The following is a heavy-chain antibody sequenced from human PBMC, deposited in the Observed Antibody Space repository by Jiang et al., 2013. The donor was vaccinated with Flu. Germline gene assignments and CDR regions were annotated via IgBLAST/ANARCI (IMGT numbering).Heavy chain of an antibody. J-gene: IGHJ3*02. Sequence: GAEVKKPGESLKISCKGSGYSFTSYWIGWVRQMPGKGLEWMGIIYPGDSDTRYSPSFQGQVTISADKSISTAYLQWSSLKAPDTAMYYCARLGDYYDSSGYYCAFDIWGQGTMVTVSS. V-gene: IGHV5-51*01. CDR2: IYPGDSDT. D-gene: IGHD3-22*01. CDR3: ARLGDYYDSSGYYCAFDI. CDR1: GYSFTSYW.